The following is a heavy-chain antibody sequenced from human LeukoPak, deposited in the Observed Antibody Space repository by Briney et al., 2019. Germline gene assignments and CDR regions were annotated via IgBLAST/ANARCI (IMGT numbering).Heavy chain of an antibody. J-gene: IGHJ4*02. V-gene: IGHV3-21*01. CDR3: ARDLSGYSGYDLFY. CDR1: GFTFSSYS. D-gene: IGHD5-12*01. Sequence: GGSLRLSCAASGFTFSSYSMNWVRQAQGKGLEWVSSISSSSSYIYYADSVKGRFTISRDNAKNSLYLQMNSLRAEDTAVYYCARDLSGYSGYDLFYWGQGTLVTVSS. CDR2: ISSSSSYI.